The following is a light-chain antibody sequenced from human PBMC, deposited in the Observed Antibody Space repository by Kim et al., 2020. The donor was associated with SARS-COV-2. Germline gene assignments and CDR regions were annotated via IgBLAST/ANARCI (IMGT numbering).Light chain of an antibody. CDR1: QRINNN. CDR3: QQYYLWPRT. V-gene: IGKV3-15*01. CDR2: GAS. J-gene: IGKJ4*02. Sequence: EIVMTQPPAALSVSPGEGVTLSCSASQRINNNLAWYHQKPGQAPRLVIYGASTRATGIPARFSGSGSGTEFTLTISSLQPEDSAVYYCQQYYLWPRTFGVGTKVDIK.